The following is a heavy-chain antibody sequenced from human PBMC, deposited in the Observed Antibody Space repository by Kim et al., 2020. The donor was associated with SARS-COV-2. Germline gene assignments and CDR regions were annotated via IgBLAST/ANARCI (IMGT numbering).Heavy chain of an antibody. D-gene: IGHD6-19*01. CDR2: INSAAGDT. Sequence: GGSLRLSCAASGFSFSDYDMHWVRQVRGKSPEWVATINSAAGDTLYPDSVAGRFIVSRENARNSLYLQIHSLTAGDTAVYYCARTPLYSSDWFRQVRYF. J-gene: IGHJ4*01. CDR1: GFSFSDYD. V-gene: IGHV3-13*01. CDR3: ARTPLYSSDWFRQVRYF.